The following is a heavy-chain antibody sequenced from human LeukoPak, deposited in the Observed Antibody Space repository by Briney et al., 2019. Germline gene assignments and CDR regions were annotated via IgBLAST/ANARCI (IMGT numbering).Heavy chain of an antibody. Sequence: GGSLRLSCAASGLTFSSYAMSWVREAPGKGLEWVSAISGSGGSTYYADSVKGRFTISRDNSKNTLYLQMNSLRAEDTAVYYCAKGLFYVNLDYWGQGTLVTVSS. D-gene: IGHD5/OR15-5a*01. CDR2: ISGSGGST. CDR1: GLTFSSYA. CDR3: AKGLFYVNLDY. J-gene: IGHJ4*02. V-gene: IGHV3-23*01.